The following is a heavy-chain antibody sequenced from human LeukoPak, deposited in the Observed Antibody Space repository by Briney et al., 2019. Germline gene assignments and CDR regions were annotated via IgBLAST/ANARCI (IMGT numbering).Heavy chain of an antibody. V-gene: IGHV3-33*01. CDR2: IWYDGSNK. J-gene: IGHJ3*02. CDR3: ASDILTGLDAFDI. Sequence: PGRSLRLSCAASGFTFSSYGMHWVRQAPGKGLESVAVIWYDGSNKYYADSVKGRFTISRDNSKNTLYLQMNSLRAEDTAVYYCASDILTGLDAFDIWGQGAMVTVSS. D-gene: IGHD3-9*01. CDR1: GFTFSSYG.